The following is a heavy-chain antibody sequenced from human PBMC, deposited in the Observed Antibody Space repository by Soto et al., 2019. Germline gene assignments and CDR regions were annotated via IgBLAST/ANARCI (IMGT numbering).Heavy chain of an antibody. CDR2: ASYDGTNK. CDR1: GFIFSNHG. Sequence: GGSLRLSCEASGFIFSNHGMHWVRQAPGKGLEWVAVASYDGTNKYYSDSVRGRFTISRDTSKKMLYLQMNSLRPEDTAVYYCAKGGLIAPGQRNYFDSWSHGTLVTDSS. J-gene: IGHJ4*01. D-gene: IGHD2-8*01. V-gene: IGHV3-30*18. CDR3: AKGGLIAPGQRNYFDS.